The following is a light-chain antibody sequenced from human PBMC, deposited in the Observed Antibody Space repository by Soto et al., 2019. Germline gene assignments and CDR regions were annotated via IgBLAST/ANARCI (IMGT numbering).Light chain of an antibody. Sequence: DIQITHSPSSLSASVVEGVTITSLASQSIVTYLNWYLQKPGKAPKLLIYAASNLQSGVPSRFSGSGSGTDFTLTISSLQPEDFATYFCQQSYSTPPWKFGQGTKVDIK. J-gene: IGKJ1*01. CDR3: QQSYSTPPWK. CDR2: AAS. V-gene: IGKV1-39*01. CDR1: QSIVTY.